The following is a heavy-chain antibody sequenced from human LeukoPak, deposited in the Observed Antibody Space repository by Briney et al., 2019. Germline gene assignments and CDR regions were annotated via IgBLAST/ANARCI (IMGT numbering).Heavy chain of an antibody. V-gene: IGHV3-74*01. CDR1: GFTFRTYY. J-gene: IGHJ4*02. D-gene: IGHD3-22*01. CDR3: ARISYDSSGYYDY. CDR2: IDGDGNIT. Sequence: GGSLRLSCAASGFTFRTYYMHWVRQAPGKGLVWVSRIDGDGNITTYADSVKGRFTISRDNAKSTLYLQMNSLRAEDTAVYYCARISYDSSGYYDYWGQGTLVTVSS.